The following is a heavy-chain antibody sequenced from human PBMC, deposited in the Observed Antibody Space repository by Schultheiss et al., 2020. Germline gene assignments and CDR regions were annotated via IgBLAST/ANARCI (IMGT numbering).Heavy chain of an antibody. CDR1: GGSISSYY. V-gene: IGHV4-59*12. J-gene: IGHJ4*02. CDR3: AMSAAAIHPIDY. Sequence: SQTLSLTCTVSGGSISSYYWSWIRQPPGKGLEWIGYIYYSGSTNYNPSLKSRVTISVDRSKNQFSLKLSSVTAADTAVYYCAMSAAAIHPIDYWGQGTLVTVSS. CDR2: IYYSGST. D-gene: IGHD2-21*02.